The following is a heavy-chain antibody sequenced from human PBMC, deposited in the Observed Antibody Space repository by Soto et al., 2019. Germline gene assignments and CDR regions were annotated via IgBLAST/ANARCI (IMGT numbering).Heavy chain of an antibody. D-gene: IGHD3-9*01. CDR2: IYYSGTT. CDR3: ARYVNPYDTAVWFDP. V-gene: IGHV4-59*01. J-gene: IGHJ5*02. CDR1: GGSTRNYF. Sequence: QVQLQESGPGLVKPSETLSLTCTVSGGSTRNYFWSWIRQPPGKGLEWIGCIYYSGTTNYNSSLKSRVTISLDTSKNQSSLRLRSVTAAYTAVYYCARYVNPYDTAVWFDPWGQGTLVTVSS.